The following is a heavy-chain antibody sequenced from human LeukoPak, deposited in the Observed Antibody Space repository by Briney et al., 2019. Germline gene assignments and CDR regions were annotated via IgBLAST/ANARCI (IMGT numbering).Heavy chain of an antibody. J-gene: IGHJ5*02. Sequence: GGSLRLSCAASGFTVSSNYMSWVRQAPGKGLEWVSVIYSGGSTYYADSVKGRFTISRDNSKNTLYLQMNSLRAEDTAVYYCARDSSLITMVRGVITNNWFDPWGQGTLVTVSS. CDR2: IYSGGST. D-gene: IGHD3-10*01. V-gene: IGHV3-66*01. CDR3: ARDSSLITMVRGVITNNWFDP. CDR1: GFTVSSNY.